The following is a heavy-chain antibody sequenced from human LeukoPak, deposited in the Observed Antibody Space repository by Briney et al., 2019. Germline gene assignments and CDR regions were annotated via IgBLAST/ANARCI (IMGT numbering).Heavy chain of an antibody. CDR2: IGSSSSYI. CDR1: GFTFSSYS. V-gene: IGHV3-21*01. CDR3: ARELYNSGWYDY. D-gene: IGHD6-19*01. J-gene: IGHJ4*02. Sequence: GGSLRLSCAASGFTFSSYSMNWVRQAPGEGLEWVSSIGSSSSYIYYVESVKGRFTISRDNAKNSLYLQMNSLRAEDTAMYYCARELYNSGWYDYWGQGTLVTVSS.